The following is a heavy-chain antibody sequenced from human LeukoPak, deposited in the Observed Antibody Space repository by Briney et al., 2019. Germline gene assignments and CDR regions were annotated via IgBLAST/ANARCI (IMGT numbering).Heavy chain of an antibody. D-gene: IGHD4-23*01. CDR3: AKRSDYGSNGNYFDS. J-gene: IGHJ4*02. CDR2: ISGRDTNT. CDR1: GFTFTKAW. Sequence: GGSLRLSCAASGFTFTKAWMTWVRQAPGKGLEWVSTISGRDTNTYYADSVEGRFTISRDNSKNTLYLQMKSLRAEDTALYYCAKRSDYGSNGNYFDSWGQGTPVTVSS. V-gene: IGHV3-23*01.